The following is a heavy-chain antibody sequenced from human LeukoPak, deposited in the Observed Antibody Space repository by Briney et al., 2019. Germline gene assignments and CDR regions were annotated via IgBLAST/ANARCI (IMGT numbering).Heavy chain of an antibody. Sequence: SETLSLTCTVSGGSISSSSYYWGWIRQPPGKGLEWIGSMYYSGSTYYNPSLKSRVTISVDTSKNQFSLKLSSVTAADTAVYCCARHGPNYDFWSGYYSTPFDYWGQGTLVTVSS. V-gene: IGHV4-39*01. CDR2: MYYSGST. CDR3: ARHGPNYDFWSGYYSTPFDY. CDR1: GGSISSSSYY. J-gene: IGHJ4*02. D-gene: IGHD3-3*01.